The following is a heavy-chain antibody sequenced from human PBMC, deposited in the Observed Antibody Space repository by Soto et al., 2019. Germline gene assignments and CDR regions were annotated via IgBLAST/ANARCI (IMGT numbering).Heavy chain of an antibody. V-gene: IGHV3-53*01. D-gene: IGHD1-26*01. J-gene: IGHJ4*02. CDR3: ARGDGHRRGWPFYFDS. Sequence: ELQLVESGGGFIQPGGSLRLSCAGSGFSVSDNYMNWVRQAPGKGLEWVSVLYTGDNGNTYYSDAVKGRFTISRDNAKNTLYLQMDSLRDEDTAVYYCARGDGHRRGWPFYFDSWGQGTLVTVAS. CDR1: GFSVSDNY. CDR2: LYTGDNGNT.